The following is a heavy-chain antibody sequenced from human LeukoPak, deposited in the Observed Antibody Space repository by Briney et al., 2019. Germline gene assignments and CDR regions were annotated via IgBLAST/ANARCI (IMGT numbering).Heavy chain of an antibody. CDR3: AREYYYDSSGSYAFDI. CDR1: GYSISSGYY. CDR2: IYTSGST. J-gene: IGHJ3*02. D-gene: IGHD3-22*01. Sequence: SETLSLTCAVSGYSISSGYYWSWIRQPAGKGLEWIGRIYTSGSTNYNPSLKSRVTISVDTSKNQFSLKLSSVTAADTAVYYCAREYYYDSSGSYAFDIWGQGTMVTVSS. V-gene: IGHV4-61*02.